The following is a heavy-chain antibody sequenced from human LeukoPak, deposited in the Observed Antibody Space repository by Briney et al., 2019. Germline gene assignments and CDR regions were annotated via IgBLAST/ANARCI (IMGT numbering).Heavy chain of an antibody. Sequence: SQTLSLTCTVSGASISSGSTYWNWIRQPAGKGLEWIGYIYYSGSTYYNPSLKSRVTISVDTSKNQFSLKLSSVTAADTAVYYCARVGRGYYGSGSLSIFDYWGQGTLVTVSS. CDR2: IYYSGST. CDR1: GASISSGSTY. CDR3: ARVGRGYYGSGSLSIFDY. V-gene: IGHV4-31*03. J-gene: IGHJ4*02. D-gene: IGHD3-10*01.